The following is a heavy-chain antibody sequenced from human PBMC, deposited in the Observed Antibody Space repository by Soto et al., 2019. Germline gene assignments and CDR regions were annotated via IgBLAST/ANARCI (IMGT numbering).Heavy chain of an antibody. CDR1: GYTFTSYD. Sequence: QVQLVQSGAEVKKPGASVKVSCKASGYTFTSYDINWVRQATGQGLEWMGWMNPNSGNTGYAQKFQGRVTMTRNTSISTAYMELSSLRSEDTAVYYCARGRVLLGFGDDAFDIWGQGTMVTVSS. CDR3: ARGRVLLGFGDDAFDI. J-gene: IGHJ3*02. D-gene: IGHD3-10*01. V-gene: IGHV1-8*01. CDR2: MNPNSGNT.